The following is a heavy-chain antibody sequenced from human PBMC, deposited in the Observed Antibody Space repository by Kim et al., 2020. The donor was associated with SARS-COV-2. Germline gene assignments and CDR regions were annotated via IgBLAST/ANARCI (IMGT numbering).Heavy chain of an antibody. D-gene: IGHD2-2*03. V-gene: IGHV4-34*01. Sequence: SETLSLTCAVYGGSFSGYYWSWIRQPPGKGLEWIGEINHSGSTNYNPSLKSRVTISVDTSKNQFSLKLSSVTAADTAVYYCARGGVVIVVVPASYGMDV. CDR3: ARGGVVIVVVPASYGMDV. J-gene: IGHJ6*01. CDR1: GGSFSGYY. CDR2: INHSGST.